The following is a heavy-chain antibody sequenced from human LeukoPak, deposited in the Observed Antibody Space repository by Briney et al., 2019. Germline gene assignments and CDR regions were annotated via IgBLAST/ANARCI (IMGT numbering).Heavy chain of an antibody. Sequence: SETLSLTCTVSGGSISSGGYYWSWIRQHPGKGVEWIGYIYYSGSTYYNPSLKSRVTISVDTSKNQFSLKLSSVTAADTAVYYCASLADRDSPIADAFDIWGQGTMVTVSS. D-gene: IGHD3-16*01. CDR2: IYYSGST. CDR1: GGSISSGGYY. J-gene: IGHJ3*02. CDR3: ASLADRDSPIADAFDI. V-gene: IGHV4-31*03.